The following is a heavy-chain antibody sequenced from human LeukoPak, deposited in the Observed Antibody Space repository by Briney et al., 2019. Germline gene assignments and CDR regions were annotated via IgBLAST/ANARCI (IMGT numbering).Heavy chain of an antibody. CDR3: ARLAYDSSYNWFDP. D-gene: IGHD3-3*01. Sequence: SETLSLTCTVSGGSISSSSYYWGWIRQPPGKGLDWIGSIYYSGSTYYNPSLKSRVTISVDTSKNQFSLKLSSVTAADTAVYYCARLAYDSSYNWFDPWGQGTLVTVSS. CDR2: IYYSGST. V-gene: IGHV4-39*01. CDR1: GGSISSSSYY. J-gene: IGHJ5*02.